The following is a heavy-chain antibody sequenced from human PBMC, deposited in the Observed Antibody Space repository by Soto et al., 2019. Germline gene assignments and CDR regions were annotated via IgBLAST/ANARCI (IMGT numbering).Heavy chain of an antibody. CDR1: GVSSTRFY. D-gene: IGHD3-16*01. CDR2: IFDNGDV. CDR3: ARGWGSKWYYFDS. V-gene: IGHV4-59*13. J-gene: IGHJ4*02. Sequence: QVRLQESGPGVVRPSETLSLTCTVSGVSSTRFYWSWLRQSPGKGLEWIGYIFDNGDVKYNPSLMSRLTMSIDMSKNEFSLRLKSVTAADTAMYYCARGWGSKWYYFDSWGEGTLVTVSS.